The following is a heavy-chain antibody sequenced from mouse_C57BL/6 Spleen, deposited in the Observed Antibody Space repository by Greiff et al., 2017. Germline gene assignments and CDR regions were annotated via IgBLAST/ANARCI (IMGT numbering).Heavy chain of an antibody. CDR2: ISRGSSTI. CDR1: GFTFSDYG. Sequence: EVQLVESGGGLVKPGGSLKLSCAASGFTFSDYGMHWVRQAPEKGLEWVAYISRGSSTIYYADTVKGRFTISRDNAKNTLFLQMTSLRSEDTAMYYCARAAYYFDYWGQGTTLTVSA. V-gene: IGHV5-17*01. D-gene: IGHD1-2*01. J-gene: IGHJ2*01. CDR3: ARAAYYFDY.